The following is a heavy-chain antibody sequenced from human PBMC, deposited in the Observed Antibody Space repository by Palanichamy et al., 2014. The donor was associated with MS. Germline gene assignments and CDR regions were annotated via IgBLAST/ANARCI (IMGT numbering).Heavy chain of an antibody. CDR1: GFTFRNYA. V-gene: IGHV3-23*01. Sequence: EVQVLESGGGLVQPGGSLRLSCAASGFTFRNYAMTWVRQAPGKGLEWVSVISASGGSTYYADSAKGRFTISRDNSKNTLYLQMNSLRAEDTAVYYCAKGGGYYYDSSGLGDAFDVWGQGTMVTVSS. CDR3: AKGGGYYYDSSGLGDAFDV. J-gene: IGHJ3*01. CDR2: ISASGGST. D-gene: IGHD3-22*01.